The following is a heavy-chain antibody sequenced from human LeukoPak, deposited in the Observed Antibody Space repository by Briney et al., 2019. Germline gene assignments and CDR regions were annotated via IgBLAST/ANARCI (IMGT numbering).Heavy chain of an antibody. V-gene: IGHV3-21*01. D-gene: IGHD4/OR15-4a*01. CDR1: GFTFSNYN. J-gene: IGHJ3*02. CDR3: AKVSLNMVNDAFDI. CDR2: ITSSGTYT. Sequence: GGSLRLSCADSGFTFSNYNMNWVRQAPGKAMEWVSSITSSGTYTFYADSVKDRFTISRDNAKNTLYLQMNGLRAEDTAMYYCAKVSLNMVNDAFDIWGQGTMVSVSS.